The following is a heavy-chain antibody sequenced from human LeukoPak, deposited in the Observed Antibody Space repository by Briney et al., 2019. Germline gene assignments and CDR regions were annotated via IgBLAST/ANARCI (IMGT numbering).Heavy chain of an antibody. D-gene: IGHD3-10*01. V-gene: IGHV4-31*03. J-gene: IGHJ4*02. Sequence: SQTLSLTCTVSGGSISSGGYYWSWIRQHPGKGLEWIGYIYYSGSTYYNPSLKSRVTISVDTSKNQFSLKLSSVTAADTAVYYCARGGVAAARGFGELLSYFDYWGQGTLVTVSS. CDR2: IYYSGST. CDR1: GGSISSGGYY. CDR3: ARGGVAAARGFGELLSYFDY.